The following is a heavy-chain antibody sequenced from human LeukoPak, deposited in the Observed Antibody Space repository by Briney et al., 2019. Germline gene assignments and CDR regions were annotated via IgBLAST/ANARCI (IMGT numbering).Heavy chain of an antibody. D-gene: IGHD3-10*01. CDR1: GYTFTSYG. J-gene: IGHJ5*02. V-gene: IGHV1-18*04. Sequence: ASVKVSCKASGYTFTSYGISWVRQAPGQGLEWMGWISAYNGNTNYAQKLQGRVTMTTDTSTSTAYMELRSLRSDDTAVYYCARAPMVRGVAHCNWFDPWGQGTLVTVSS. CDR2: ISAYNGNT. CDR3: ARAPMVRGVAHCNWFDP.